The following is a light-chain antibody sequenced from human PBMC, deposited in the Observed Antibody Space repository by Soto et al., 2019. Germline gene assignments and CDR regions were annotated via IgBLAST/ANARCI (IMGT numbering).Light chain of an antibody. J-gene: IGKJ3*01. CDR1: QSVSSY. CDR3: QQQSNWTPGT. CDR2: DAS. Sequence: EIVLTQSPATLSLSPGERATLSCRASQSVSSYLAWYQQKPGQAPRLLIYDASNRATGIPARFSGSGSGTDFTLTISSLEPEDFFVYYCQQQSNWTPGTFGPGTKVDIK. V-gene: IGKV3-11*01.